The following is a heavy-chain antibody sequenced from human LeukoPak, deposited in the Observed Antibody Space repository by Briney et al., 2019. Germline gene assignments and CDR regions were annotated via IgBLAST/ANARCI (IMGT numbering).Heavy chain of an antibody. V-gene: IGHV3-74*01. Sequence: GGSLRLSCAASGFTFSSYWMHWVRQAPGKGLVWVSRINSDGSSASYADSVKGRFTISRDNAKNTLYLQMNSLRAEDTAVYYGAKMGCSGGSCYQYDAFGIWGQGTMVTVSS. J-gene: IGHJ3*02. CDR3: AKMGCSGGSCYQYDAFGI. D-gene: IGHD2-15*01. CDR2: INSDGSSA. CDR1: GFTFSSYW.